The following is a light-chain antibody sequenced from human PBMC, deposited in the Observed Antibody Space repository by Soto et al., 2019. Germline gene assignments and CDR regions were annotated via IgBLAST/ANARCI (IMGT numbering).Light chain of an antibody. J-gene: IGKJ2*01. CDR2: VAF. CDR1: QSISRSY. CDR3: QQYGDSLYT. V-gene: IGKV3-20*01. Sequence: EIVLTQSPGTLSLSPGESATLSCRASQSISRSYLAWYQQKPGQAPRLLIYVAFSRATDIPDRFSGSASGTDFTLTISRLEPEDFAVYYCQQYGDSLYTFGQGTKLEIK.